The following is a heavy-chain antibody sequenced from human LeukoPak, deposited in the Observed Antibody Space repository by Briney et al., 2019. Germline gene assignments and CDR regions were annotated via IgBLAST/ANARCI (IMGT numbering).Heavy chain of an antibody. V-gene: IGHV4-34*01. J-gene: IGHJ5*02. CDR1: GGSFSGYY. D-gene: IGHD6-6*01. CDR3: ARTPDASASIAAIYDP. CDR2: INHSGST. Sequence: SETLSLTCAVYGGSFSGYYWSWIRQPPGKGLKWIGEINHSGSTNYNPSLKSRVTISVDTSKNQFSLKLSSVTAADTAVYYCARTPDASASIAAIYDPWGQGTLVTVSS.